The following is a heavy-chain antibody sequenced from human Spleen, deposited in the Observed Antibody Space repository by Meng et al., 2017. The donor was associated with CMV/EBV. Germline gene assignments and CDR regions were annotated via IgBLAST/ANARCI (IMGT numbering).Heavy chain of an antibody. V-gene: IGHV3-66*02. CDR1: GFTFSIYW. Sequence: GESLKISCAASGFTFSIYWMSWVRQAPGKGLEWVSGIYSGGATYYAGSVKGQFIISRDNSKNTLYLQMNSLRPEDTAVYYCARGLDMFIWDYWGQGTLVTVSS. D-gene: IGHD3-10*02. CDR2: IYSGGAT. CDR3: ARGLDMFIWDY. J-gene: IGHJ4*02.